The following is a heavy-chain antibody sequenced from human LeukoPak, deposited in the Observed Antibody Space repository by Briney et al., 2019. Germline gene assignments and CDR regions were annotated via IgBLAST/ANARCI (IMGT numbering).Heavy chain of an antibody. D-gene: IGHD6-6*01. CDR3: ARGFGSSIPYSYYYYLDV. Sequence: GGSLRLSCAASGFTFSSYAMSWVRQAPGKGLEWVSSISISSNYIYYPDSLKGRFTISRDNAKNSLYLQMNSLRAEDDTAVYYCARGFGSSIPYSYYYYLDVWGKGTTVTVSS. V-gene: IGHV3-21*01. CDR1: GFTFSSYA. CDR2: ISISSNYI. J-gene: IGHJ6*03.